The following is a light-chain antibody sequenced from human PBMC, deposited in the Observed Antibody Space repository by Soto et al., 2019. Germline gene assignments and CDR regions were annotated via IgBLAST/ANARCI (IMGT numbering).Light chain of an antibody. J-gene: IGKJ4*01. CDR1: QSVSSSY. CDR2: GAS. CDR3: QVYDRSPL. V-gene: IGKV3-20*01. Sequence: EIVLTQSPGTLSLSPGEGATLSCRASQSVSSSYLAWYQQKRGQAPRLLIYGASSRASGIPDRFSGSGSGTDFTLTISRLEPEDFAVYYCQVYDRSPLFGGGTKVDIK.